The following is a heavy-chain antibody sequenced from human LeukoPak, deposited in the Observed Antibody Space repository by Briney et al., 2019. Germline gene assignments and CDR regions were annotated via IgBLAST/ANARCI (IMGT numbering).Heavy chain of an antibody. CDR3: AKETDTAYGWNYYYYMDV. CDR2: ISGSGGST. J-gene: IGHJ6*03. Sequence: PGGSLRLSCAASGFTFSSYAMSWVRQAPGKGLEWVSAISGSGGSTYYADSVKGRFTISRDNSKNTLYLQMNSLRAEDTAVYYCAKETDTAYGWNYYYYMDVWGKGTTVTVSS. V-gene: IGHV3-23*01. D-gene: IGHD5-18*01. CDR1: GFTFSSYA.